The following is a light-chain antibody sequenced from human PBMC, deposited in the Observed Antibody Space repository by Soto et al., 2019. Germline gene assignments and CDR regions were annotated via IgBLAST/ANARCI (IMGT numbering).Light chain of an antibody. CDR3: QKYDSAPWT. CDR1: QPISNY. Sequence: DIQMTQSPSSLSASIGDRVTITCRASQPISNYLAWYQQKPGKVPKLLMYAASTMPSGAPSRFSGSGAGTDFTLTISSLQPEDVATYYCQKYDSAPWTFGQGTKVEIK. V-gene: IGKV1-27*01. CDR2: AAS. J-gene: IGKJ1*01.